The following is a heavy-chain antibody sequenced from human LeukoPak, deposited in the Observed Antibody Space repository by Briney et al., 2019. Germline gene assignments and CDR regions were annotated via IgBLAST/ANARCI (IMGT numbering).Heavy chain of an antibody. CDR3: ARDPRYCSGGSCSTEGAFDI. D-gene: IGHD2-15*01. Sequence: SVKVPCKASGGTFSSYAISWVRQAPGQGLEWMGGIIPIFGTANYAQKFQGRVTITADESTSTAYMELSSLRSEDTAVYYCARDPRYCSGGSCSTEGAFDIWGQGTMVTLSS. CDR1: GGTFSSYA. CDR2: IIPIFGTA. V-gene: IGHV1-69*13. J-gene: IGHJ3*02.